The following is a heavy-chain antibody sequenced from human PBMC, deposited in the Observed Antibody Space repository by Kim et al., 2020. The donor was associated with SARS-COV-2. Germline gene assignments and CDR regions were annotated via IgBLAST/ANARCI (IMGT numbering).Heavy chain of an antibody. V-gene: IGHV3-30*04. D-gene: IGHD3-10*01. Sequence: GGSLRLSCAASGFTFSSYAMHWVRQAPGKGLEWVAVISYDGSNKYYADSVKGRFTISRDNSKNTLYLQMNSLRAEDTAVYYCASLWELYYFDYWCQGTL. CDR2: ISYDGSNK. CDR3: ASLWELYYFDY. J-gene: IGHJ4*02. CDR1: GFTFSSYA.